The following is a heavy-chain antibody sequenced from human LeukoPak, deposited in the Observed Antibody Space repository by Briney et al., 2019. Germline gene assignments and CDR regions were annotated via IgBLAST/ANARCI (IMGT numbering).Heavy chain of an antibody. CDR2: IYYSGST. D-gene: IGHD1-26*01. CDR3: ARAPDRIVGATLTFDD. CDR1: GGSISSSSYY. V-gene: IGHV4-39*07. Sequence: SETLSLTCTVSGGSISSSSYYWGWIRQPPGKGLEWIGSIYYSGSTYYNPSLKSRVTISVDTSKNQFSLKLRSVTAADTAVYYCARAPDRIVGATLTFDDWGQGTLVTVSS. J-gene: IGHJ4*02.